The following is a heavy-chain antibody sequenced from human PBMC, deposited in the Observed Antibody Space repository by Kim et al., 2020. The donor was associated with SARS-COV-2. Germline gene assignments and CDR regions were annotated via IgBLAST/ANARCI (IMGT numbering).Heavy chain of an antibody. Sequence: VKGRFTISRDNSKNTLYLQMTSLGAEDTAVYYCARDWARYSGSYYPMDVWGKGTTVTVSS. V-gene: IGHV3-30*07. CDR3: ARDWARYSGSYYPMDV. D-gene: IGHD1-26*01. J-gene: IGHJ6*03.